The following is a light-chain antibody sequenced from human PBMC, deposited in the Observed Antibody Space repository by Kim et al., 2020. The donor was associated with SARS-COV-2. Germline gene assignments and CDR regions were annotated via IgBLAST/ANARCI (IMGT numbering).Light chain of an antibody. CDR3: SSYTSSSTLVV. Sequence: STTFSCPGTSSDVGGYNYVSLYQQHPGKAPKLMIYDVSNRPSGVSKRFSGSKSGNTASLTISGLQAEDEADYYCSSYTSSSTLVVFGGGTQLTVL. CDR2: DVS. V-gene: IGLV2-14*03. CDR1: SSDVGGYNY. J-gene: IGLJ2*01.